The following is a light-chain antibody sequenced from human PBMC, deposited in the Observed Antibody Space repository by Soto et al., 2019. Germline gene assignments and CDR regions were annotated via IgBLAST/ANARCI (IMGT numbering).Light chain of an antibody. J-gene: IGKJ4*01. CDR1: QSLLHSNGHSY. CDR2: LGS. V-gene: IGKV2-28*01. CDR3: MQTLQTPLT. Sequence: DIVMTQSPLSLPVTPREPASISCRSSQSLLHSNGHSYLDWYLQKPGQSPQLLIYLGSNRASGVPDRFSGSGSGTDFTLKISRVEAEDVGVYYCMQTLQTPLTFGGGTKVEIK.